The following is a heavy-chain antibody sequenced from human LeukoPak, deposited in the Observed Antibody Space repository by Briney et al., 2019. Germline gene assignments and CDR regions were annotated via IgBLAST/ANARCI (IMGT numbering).Heavy chain of an antibody. J-gene: IGHJ6*02. Sequence: SVKVSCKASGGTFSSYAISWVRQAPGQGLEWIGGIIPIFGTANYAQKFQGRVTITADESTSTAYMELSSLRSEDTAVYYCARVQYQPRYYYGMDVWGQGTTVTVSS. D-gene: IGHD2-2*01. CDR2: IIPIFGTA. CDR3: ARVQYQPRYYYGMDV. CDR1: GGTFSSYA. V-gene: IGHV1-69*01.